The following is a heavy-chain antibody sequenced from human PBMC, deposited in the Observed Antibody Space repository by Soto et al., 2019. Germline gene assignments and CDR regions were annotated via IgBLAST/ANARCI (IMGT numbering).Heavy chain of an antibody. CDR2: INSRSDYI. Sequence: EVHLVESGGGLVKPGGSLRLSCVASGFTFSSYSMHWVRQAPGEGLEWVSSINSRSDYIYYADSVKGRFTISRDNAERSLYLQLNSLRAEDTAVYYCAREEEGKYDFWSGPIGGFDSWGQGTLVTVSS. CDR1: GFTFSSYS. J-gene: IGHJ4*02. V-gene: IGHV3-21*01. D-gene: IGHD3-3*01. CDR3: AREEEGKYDFWSGPIGGFDS.